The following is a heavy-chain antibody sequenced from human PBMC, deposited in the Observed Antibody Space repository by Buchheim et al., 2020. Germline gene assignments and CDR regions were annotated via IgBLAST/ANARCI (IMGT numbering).Heavy chain of an antibody. CDR1: GFTFSDYY. J-gene: IGHJ2*01. CDR3: ARARGLGPGGYFDL. V-gene: IGHV3-11*01. CDR2: ISDDAITT. Sequence: QVQLVESGGGLVKPGGSLRLSCAASGFTFSDYYMDWVRQAPGKGLEWVSNISDDAITTSYADYVRGRFTISRDKAKRTLDRQMDSLRPEDTAVYYCARARGLGPGGYFDLWGRG. D-gene: IGHD1-26*01.